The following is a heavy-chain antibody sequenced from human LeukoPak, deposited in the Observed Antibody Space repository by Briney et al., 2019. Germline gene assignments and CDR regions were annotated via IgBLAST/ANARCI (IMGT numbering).Heavy chain of an antibody. CDR1: GGSFDSKY. D-gene: IGHD1-1*01. J-gene: IGHJ6*03. CDR3: ANYIRNVHYYMDV. V-gene: IGHV4-4*09. Sequence: KPSETLSLTCSVSGGSFDSKYWSWIRQPPGKGLEWIGYIYTSGSTNFSPSLRSRVAMSIDTSKNQFSLKVYSLTAADTAVYYRANYIRNVHYYMDVWGKGTTVIVSS. CDR2: IYTSGST.